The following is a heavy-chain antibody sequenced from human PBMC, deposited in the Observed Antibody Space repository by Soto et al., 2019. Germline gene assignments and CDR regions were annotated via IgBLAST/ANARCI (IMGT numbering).Heavy chain of an antibody. D-gene: IGHD3-22*01. CDR2: INHSGST. CDR1: GGSFSGYY. J-gene: IGHJ5*02. V-gene: IGHV4-34*01. Sequence: SETLSLTCAVYGGSFSGYYWSWIRQPPGKGLEWIGEINHSGSTNYNPSLKSRVTISVDTSKNQFSLKLSSVTAADTAVYYCARARTMKNWFDPWGQGTLVTVSS. CDR3: ARARTMKNWFDP.